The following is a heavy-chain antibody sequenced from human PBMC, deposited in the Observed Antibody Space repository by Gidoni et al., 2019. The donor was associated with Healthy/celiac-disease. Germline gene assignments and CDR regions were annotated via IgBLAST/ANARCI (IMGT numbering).Heavy chain of an antibody. CDR1: GFPFRSYA. D-gene: IGHD1-26*01. V-gene: IGHV3-30-3*01. J-gene: IGHJ4*02. Sequence: QVQLVESGAGVVEPGSSLSLSCAASGFPFRSYAMHWVRQAPGKGLEWVAVISYEGSNKYYADSVKGRFTISRDNSKKTLYLQMNSLRAEDTAVYYCARDKIVGATKFDYWGQGTLVTVSS. CDR2: ISYEGSNK. CDR3: ARDKIVGATKFDY.